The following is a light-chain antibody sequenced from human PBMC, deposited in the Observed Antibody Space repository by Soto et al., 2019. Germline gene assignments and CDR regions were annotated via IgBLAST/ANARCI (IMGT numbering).Light chain of an antibody. CDR1: QNINSG. CDR2: DAS. J-gene: IGKJ1*01. CDR3: QQYSSYATST. V-gene: IGKV1-5*01. Sequence: DSQVTHSLSSLSGSVGENDTTTGRASQNINSGLAWYQQKPGKAPNLLIYDASNLESGVPSRFSGSGSGTEFSLTITSLQPDDFATYYCQQYSSYATSTFGQRTKVDI.